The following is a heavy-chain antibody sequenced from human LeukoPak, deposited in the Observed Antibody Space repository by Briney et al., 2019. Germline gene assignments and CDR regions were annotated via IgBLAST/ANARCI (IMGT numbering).Heavy chain of an antibody. Sequence: PGGSLRLSCAASGFTFSSYGMYWVRQAPGKGLEWVALIWYDGSNRYCADSVKGRFTISRDNSKNTLYLQMNSLRAEDTAVYYCARGGGLDDAFDIWGQGTMVTVSS. J-gene: IGHJ3*02. CDR2: IWYDGSNR. CDR3: ARGGGLDDAFDI. CDR1: GFTFSSYG. D-gene: IGHD2-15*01. V-gene: IGHV3-33*01.